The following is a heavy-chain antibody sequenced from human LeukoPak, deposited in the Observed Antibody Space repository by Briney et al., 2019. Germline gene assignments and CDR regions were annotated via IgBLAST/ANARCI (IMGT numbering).Heavy chain of an antibody. J-gene: IGHJ3*02. CDR3: ARTYDRIGAFDI. CDR2: INPNSGGT. D-gene: IGHD3-3*01. Sequence: SVKVSCKASGYTFTGYYMHWVRQAPGQGLEWMGWINPNSGGTNYAQKFQGRVTMTRDTSISTAYMELSRLRSDDTAVYYCARTYDRIGAFDIWGQGTMVTVSS. V-gene: IGHV1-2*02. CDR1: GYTFTGYY.